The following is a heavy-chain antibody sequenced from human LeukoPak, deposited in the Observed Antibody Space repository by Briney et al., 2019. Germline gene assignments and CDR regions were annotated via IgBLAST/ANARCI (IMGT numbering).Heavy chain of an antibody. J-gene: IGHJ4*02. CDR1: GYTFTSYD. D-gene: IGHD6-19*01. CDR3: ARALSHEHRYSSGWYGWYFDY. Sequence: ASVKVSCKASGYTFTSYDISWVRQATGQGLEWMGWMNPNSGNTGYAQKFQGRVTITTDESTSTAYMELSSLRSEDTAVYYCARALSHEHRYSSGWYGWYFDYWGQGTLVTVSS. CDR2: MNPNSGNT. V-gene: IGHV1-8*01.